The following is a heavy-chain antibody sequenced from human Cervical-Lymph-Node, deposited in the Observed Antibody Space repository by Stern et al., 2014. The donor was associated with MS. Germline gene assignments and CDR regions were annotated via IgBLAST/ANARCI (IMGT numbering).Heavy chain of an antibody. D-gene: IGHD4-17*01. CDR1: GYSFRIYW. CDR3: ARIRTDWTFDV. Sequence: EVQLVESGAEVKKPGESLKISCEGTGYSFRIYWIGWVRQRPGKGLEWMGLIYPGASDTKSSPSFKGRGNLSADKPVNPAYLQWNSLKASDTATYYCARIRTDWTFDVWGRGTLVTVSS. J-gene: IGHJ2*01. V-gene: IGHV5-51*01. CDR2: IYPGASDT.